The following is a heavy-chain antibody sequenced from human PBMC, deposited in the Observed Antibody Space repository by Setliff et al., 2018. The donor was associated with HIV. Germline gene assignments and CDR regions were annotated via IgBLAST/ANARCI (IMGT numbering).Heavy chain of an antibody. V-gene: IGHV4-39*01. Sequence: PSETLSLTCTVSGGSINSSTYYWGWIRQPPGKGLEWIGSFYYSGRTYYSPSLRSRVTISVDTSKNQFSLRLSSVTAADTAVYYCATGSVCYHDWGQGTLVTVSS. J-gene: IGHJ4*02. D-gene: IGHD2-8*01. CDR3: ATGSVCYHD. CDR2: FYYSGRT. CDR1: GGSINSSTYY.